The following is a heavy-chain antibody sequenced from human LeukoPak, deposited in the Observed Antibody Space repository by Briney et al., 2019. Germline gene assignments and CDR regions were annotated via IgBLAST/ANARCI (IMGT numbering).Heavy chain of an antibody. CDR2: IYTSGST. J-gene: IGHJ5*02. Sequence: RPSETLSLTCTVSGGSISSYYWSWIRQPAGKGLEWIGRIYTSGSTNYNPSLKSRVTMSVDTSKNQFSLKLSSVTAADTAVYYCARQASMVRGVTLFDPWGQGTLVTVSS. CDR1: GGSISSYY. CDR3: ARQASMVRGVTLFDP. V-gene: IGHV4-4*07. D-gene: IGHD3-10*01.